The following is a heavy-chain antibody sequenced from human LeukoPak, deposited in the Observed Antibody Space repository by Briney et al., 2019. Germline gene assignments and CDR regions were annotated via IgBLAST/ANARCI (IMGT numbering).Heavy chain of an antibody. Sequence: GSLRLSCAASGFTFSSYGMHWVRQAPGRGLEWVSAISGSGGSTYYADSVKGRFTISRDNSKNTLYLQMNSLRAEDTAVYYCAKGEYYYDSSGYPVAVDAFDIWGQGTMVTVSS. CDR2: ISGSGGST. D-gene: IGHD3-22*01. CDR3: AKGEYYYDSSGYPVAVDAFDI. V-gene: IGHV3-23*01. CDR1: GFTFSSYG. J-gene: IGHJ3*02.